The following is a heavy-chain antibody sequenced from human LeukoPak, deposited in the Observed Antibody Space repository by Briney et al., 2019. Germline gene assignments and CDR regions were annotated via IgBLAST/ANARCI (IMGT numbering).Heavy chain of an antibody. D-gene: IGHD1-26*01. J-gene: IGHJ4*02. CDR1: GGSLNSYF. CDR3: ARVGATTRSFDY. CDR2: VYYSGTT. Sequence: SETLSLTCTVSGGSLNSYFWSWIRQPPGKGLEWIGFVYYSGTTYYNPSLKSRVTISVDTSKNQFSLKVSSVTAADTAVYYCARVGATTRSFDYWGQGAQVTVSS. V-gene: IGHV4-59*01.